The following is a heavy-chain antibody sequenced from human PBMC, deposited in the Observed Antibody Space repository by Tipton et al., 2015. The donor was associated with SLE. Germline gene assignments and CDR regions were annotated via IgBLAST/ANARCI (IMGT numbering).Heavy chain of an antibody. V-gene: IGHV4-59*01. CDR3: ARGRGWSSGYFDL. CDR1: GGSISSYY. Sequence: TLSLTCTVSGGSISSYYWSWIRQPPGKGLEWIGYIYYTGSTNYNPSLKSRVTISVDTSKNQFSLKLCSVTAADTAVYYCARGRGWSSGYFDLWGRGTLVTVSS. J-gene: IGHJ2*01. CDR2: IYYTGST. D-gene: IGHD1-26*01.